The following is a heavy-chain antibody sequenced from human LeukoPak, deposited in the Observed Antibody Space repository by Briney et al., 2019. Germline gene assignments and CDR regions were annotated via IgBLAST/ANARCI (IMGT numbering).Heavy chain of an antibody. J-gene: IGHJ6*03. V-gene: IGHV4-38-2*01. D-gene: IGHD1-26*01. CDR2: IYHSGST. Sequence: PSETLSLTCAVSGYSISSGYYWGWIRQPPGKGLEWIGSIYHSGSTYYNPSLKSRVTISVDTSKNHFSLKLSSVTAADTAVYYCERPGIVGYYYYYMDVWGKGTTVTVSS. CDR1: GYSISSGYY. CDR3: ERPGIVGYYYYYMDV.